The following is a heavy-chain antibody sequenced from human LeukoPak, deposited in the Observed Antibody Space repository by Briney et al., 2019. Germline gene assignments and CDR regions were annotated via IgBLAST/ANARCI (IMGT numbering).Heavy chain of an antibody. CDR3: ARDRYDYVWGSYRYTDYYGMDV. Sequence: ASVKVSCKASGYTFTSYGISWVRQAPGQGLEWMGWISAYNGNTNYAQKFQGRVTITRDTSASTAYMELSSLRSEDTAVYYCARDRYDYVWGSYRYTDYYGMDVWGQGTTVTVSS. CDR1: GYTFTSYG. CDR2: ISAYNGNT. V-gene: IGHV1-18*01. J-gene: IGHJ6*02. D-gene: IGHD3-16*02.